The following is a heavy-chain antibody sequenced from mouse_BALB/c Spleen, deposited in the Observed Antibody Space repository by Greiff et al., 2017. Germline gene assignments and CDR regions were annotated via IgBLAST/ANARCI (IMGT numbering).Heavy chain of an antibody. CDR2: ISSGGGST. Sequence: EVKLMESGGGLVKPGGSLKLSCAASGFAFSSYDMSWVRQTPEKRLEWVAYISSGGGSTYYPDTVKGRFTISRDNAKNTLYLQMSSLKSEDTAMYYCARHAGTYWGQGTLVTVSA. CDR3: ARHAGTY. CDR1: GFAFSSYD. V-gene: IGHV5-12-1*01. J-gene: IGHJ3*01.